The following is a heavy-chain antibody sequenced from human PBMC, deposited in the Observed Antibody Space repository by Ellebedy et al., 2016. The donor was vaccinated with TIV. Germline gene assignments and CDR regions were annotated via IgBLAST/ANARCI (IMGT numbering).Heavy chain of an antibody. J-gene: IGHJ4*02. CDR2: IYSCGST. D-gene: IGHD6-19*01. CDR1: GFTFNSHA. Sequence: GESLKISCATSGFTFNSHAISWVRQASGKGLEWVSVIYSCGSTHYADSVKGRFTISRDSSRNTLFLQMNSLRVEDTAVYYCARERAGYSSGRVDYWGQGTLVTVSS. CDR3: ARERAGYSSGRVDY. V-gene: IGHV3-66*01.